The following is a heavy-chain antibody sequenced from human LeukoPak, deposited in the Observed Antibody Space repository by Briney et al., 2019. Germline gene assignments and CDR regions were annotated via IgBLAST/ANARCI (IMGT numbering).Heavy chain of an antibody. CDR3: ARGRTYVREFDY. Sequence: SETLSLTCTVSGESISSGGYAWSWIRQPPGKGLEWIGYIFHSGTTYYNPSLKSRVTISVDRSKNQFSLKLSSVTAADTAVYYCARGRTYVREFDYWGQGSLVTVSS. J-gene: IGHJ4*02. D-gene: IGHD3-10*02. CDR1: GESISSGGYA. CDR2: IFHSGTT. V-gene: IGHV4-30-2*01.